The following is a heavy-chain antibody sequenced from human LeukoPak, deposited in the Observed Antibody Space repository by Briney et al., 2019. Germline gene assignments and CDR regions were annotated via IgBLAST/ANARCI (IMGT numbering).Heavy chain of an antibody. V-gene: IGHV4-34*01. J-gene: IGHJ3*02. Sequence: SETLSLTCAVYSGPFSGYYWMWMRQPPGKELEGIGEINHSGSTNLNQSLKSRVTIPVSTPEQQFFLKLSSVTAADTAVYYCARDRRLRITMRVVVTPRAAFDIWGQGTMVTVSS. CDR1: SGPFSGYY. D-gene: IGHD3-22*01. CDR3: ARDRRLRITMRVVVTPRAAFDI. CDR2: INHSGST.